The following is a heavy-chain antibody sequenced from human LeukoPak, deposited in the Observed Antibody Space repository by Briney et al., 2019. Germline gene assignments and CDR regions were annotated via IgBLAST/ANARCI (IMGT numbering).Heavy chain of an antibody. CDR3: ARSYYCDSSGYYPANDY. CDR1: GFTFSDYY. D-gene: IGHD3-22*01. V-gene: IGHV3-11*01. CDR2: ISSSGSTI. Sequence: GGSLRLSCAASGFTFSDYYMSWIRQAPGKGLEWVSYISSSGSTIYYADSVKGRFTISRDNAKNSLYLQMNSLRAEDTAVYYCARSYYCDSSGYYPANDYWGQGTLVTVSS. J-gene: IGHJ4*02.